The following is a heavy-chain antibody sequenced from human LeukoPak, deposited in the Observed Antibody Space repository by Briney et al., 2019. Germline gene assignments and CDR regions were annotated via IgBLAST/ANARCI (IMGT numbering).Heavy chain of an antibody. CDR2: INHSGST. CDR3: ARGRSRYYYDSSGYHRGLDY. Sequence: SETLSLTCAVYGGSFSGYYWSWIRQPPGKGLEWIGEINHSGSTNYNLSLKSRVTISVDTSKNQFSLRLSSVTAADTAVYYCARGRSRYYYDSSGYHRGLDYWGQGTLVTVSS. J-gene: IGHJ4*02. D-gene: IGHD3-22*01. CDR1: GGSFSGYY. V-gene: IGHV4-34*01.